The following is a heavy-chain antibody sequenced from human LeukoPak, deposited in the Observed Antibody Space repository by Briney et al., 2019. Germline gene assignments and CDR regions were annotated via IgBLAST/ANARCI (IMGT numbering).Heavy chain of an antibody. CDR3: AKEVYGDSTGGRFQN. Sequence: GGSLRLSCAASGFTFSSYAMSWVRQAPGKGLEWVSGISGSGGSTYYADSVKGRFTISRDNSKNTLYLQMSSLRAEDTAVYYCAKEVYGDSTGGRFQNWGQGTLVTVS. J-gene: IGHJ1*01. CDR1: GFTFSSYA. CDR2: ISGSGGST. V-gene: IGHV3-23*01. D-gene: IGHD4-17*01.